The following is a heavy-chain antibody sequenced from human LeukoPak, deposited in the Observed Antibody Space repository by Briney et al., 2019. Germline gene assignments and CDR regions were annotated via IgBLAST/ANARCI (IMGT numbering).Heavy chain of an antibody. V-gene: IGHV4-38-2*01. J-gene: IGHJ3*02. CDR1: GYSISSGYY. Sequence: SETLSLTCAVSGYSISSGYYWGWIRQPPGKGLEWIGSIYHSGSTYYNPSLKSRVTISVDTSKNQFSLKLSSVTAADTAVYYCARGSRGSYYRGAFDIWGQGTMVTVSS. CDR2: IYHSGST. CDR3: ARGSRGSYYRGAFDI. D-gene: IGHD1-26*01.